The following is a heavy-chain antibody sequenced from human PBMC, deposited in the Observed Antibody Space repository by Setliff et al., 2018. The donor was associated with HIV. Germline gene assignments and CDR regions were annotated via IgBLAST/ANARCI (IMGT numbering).Heavy chain of an antibody. J-gene: IGHJ4*02. D-gene: IGHD6-6*01. CDR3: ARHVGYSSSSLDY. CDR2: IYYSGTT. Sequence: KLLETLSLTCTVSGGSISSYYWSWIRQPPGKGLEWIGYIYYSGTTNYNPSLKSRVTISVDTSKNQFSLKLSSVTAADTAVYYCARHVGYSSSSLDYWGQGTQVTVSS. CDR1: GGSISSYY. V-gene: IGHV4-59*08.